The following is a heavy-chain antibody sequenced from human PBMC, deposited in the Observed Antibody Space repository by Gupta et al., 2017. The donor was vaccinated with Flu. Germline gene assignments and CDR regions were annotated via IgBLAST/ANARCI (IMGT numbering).Heavy chain of an antibody. Sequence: APGQGFEWMGIINPSGGSTSYAQKFQSRVTMTRDTSTSTVYMELSSLRSEDTAVYYCASGMGTSYYYYYMDVWGKGTTVTVSS. V-gene: IGHV1-46*03. CDR2: INPSGGST. D-gene: IGHD1-1*01. J-gene: IGHJ6*03. CDR3: ASGMGTSYYYYYMDV.